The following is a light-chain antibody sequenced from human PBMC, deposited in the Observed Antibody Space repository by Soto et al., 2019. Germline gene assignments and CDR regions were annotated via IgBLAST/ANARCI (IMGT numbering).Light chain of an antibody. J-gene: IGLJ3*02. CDR2: LNT. V-gene: IGLV1-44*01. CDR3: AAWDGSLSAVV. CDR1: RSNIGTYT. Sequence: QSLLTQSPSASGTPGQTVTISCSGSRSNIGTYTVNWYQHLPGTAPTLLIYLNTQRPSGVPDRFSGSKSGTSASLAISGLQAEDEAGYCCAAWDGSLSAVVFGGGTKLTVL.